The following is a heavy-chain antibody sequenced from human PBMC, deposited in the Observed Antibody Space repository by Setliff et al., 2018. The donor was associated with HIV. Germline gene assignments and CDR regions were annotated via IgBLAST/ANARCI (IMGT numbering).Heavy chain of an antibody. D-gene: IGHD3-16*02. V-gene: IGHV4-34*01. CDR1: GGSFSGYY. CDR3: ARGFAFGGVIVIPYYFDY. J-gene: IGHJ4*02. CDR2: INHSGST. Sequence: SETLSLTCAVYGGSFSGYYWSWIRQPPGKGLEWIGEINHSGSTNYNPSLKSRVTISVDTSKNQFSLKLKSVTAADTAVYYCARGFAFGGVIVIPYYFDYWGQGTRVTVSS.